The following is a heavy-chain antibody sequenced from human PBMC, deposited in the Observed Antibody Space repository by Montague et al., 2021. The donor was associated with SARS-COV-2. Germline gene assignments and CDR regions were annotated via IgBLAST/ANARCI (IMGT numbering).Heavy chain of an antibody. CDR1: GDSIMTTNW. J-gene: IGHJ5*02. CDR3: ARQEYYYDSSGYGGMDWFDP. CDR2: IYYSGST. D-gene: IGHD3-22*01. Sequence: SETLSLTCAVSGDSIMTTNWWSWVRRPPGKGLEWIGSIYYSGSTYYNPSLKSRVTISVDTSKNQFSLKLSSVTAADTAVYYCARQEYYYDSSGYGGMDWFDPWGQGTLVTVSS. V-gene: IGHV4-39*01.